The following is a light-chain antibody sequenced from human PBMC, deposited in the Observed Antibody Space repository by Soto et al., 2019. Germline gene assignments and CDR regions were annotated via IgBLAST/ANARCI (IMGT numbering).Light chain of an antibody. CDR3: QKCDYLPI. CDR2: DAS. V-gene: IGKV1-33*01. J-gene: IGKJ3*01. CDR1: QGIRSH. Sequence: DIRVTQSPSSLSASVGDTVTITCRASQGIRSHLNWYQHKPGKAPKLLIYDASILEAGVPSRFSGSGSGTDFTFTISSLQPEDVATYYCQKCDYLPIFGPGTTVDFK.